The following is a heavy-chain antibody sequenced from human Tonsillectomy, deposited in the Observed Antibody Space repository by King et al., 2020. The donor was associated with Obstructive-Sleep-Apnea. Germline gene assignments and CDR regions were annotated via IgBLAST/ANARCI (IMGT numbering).Heavy chain of an antibody. CDR3: ARHGAYITTVATFDY. Sequence: VQLVESGGGLVKPGGSLRLSCEASGFIFNNFGMSWFRQAPGKGLEWISSIASGANYIYYADSVKGRLTISRDNAKNSLYLQMNSLRAEDTAVYYCARHGAYITTVATFDYWGQGTLVTVSS. V-gene: IGHV3-21*01. J-gene: IGHJ4*02. CDR2: IASGANYI. D-gene: IGHD4-23*01. CDR1: GFIFNNFG.